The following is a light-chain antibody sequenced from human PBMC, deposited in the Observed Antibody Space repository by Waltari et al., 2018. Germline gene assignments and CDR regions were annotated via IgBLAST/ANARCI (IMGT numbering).Light chain of an antibody. CDR2: TNN. CDR1: SSTIGSNT. CDR3: AAWDDSLNGRV. J-gene: IGLJ3*02. Sequence: QSVLTQPPSASGTPGQGVTISCSGSSSTIGSNTVSWYQQLPGTAPKLLIYTNNQRPSGVPDRFSDSKSGTSASLAISGLQSEDEADYYCAAWDDSLNGRVFGGGTKVTVL. V-gene: IGLV1-44*01.